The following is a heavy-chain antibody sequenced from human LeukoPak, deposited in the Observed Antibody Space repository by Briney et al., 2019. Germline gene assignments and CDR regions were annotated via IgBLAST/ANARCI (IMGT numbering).Heavy chain of an antibody. Sequence: PSETLSLTCTVSGGSISSYYWSWIRQPPGKGLEWIGYIYYSGSTNYNPSLKSRVTISVDTSKNQFSLKLRSVNAADTAVYYCARNIDYGDYGFDYWGQGTLVTVSS. CDR3: ARNIDYGDYGFDY. CDR2: IYYSGST. V-gene: IGHV4-59*12. CDR1: GGSISSYY. J-gene: IGHJ4*02. D-gene: IGHD4-17*01.